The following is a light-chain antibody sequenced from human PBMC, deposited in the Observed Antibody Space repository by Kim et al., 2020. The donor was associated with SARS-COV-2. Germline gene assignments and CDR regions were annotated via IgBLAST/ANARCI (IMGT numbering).Light chain of an antibody. CDR2: YKSDSDK. V-gene: IGLV5-45*02. CDR1: SGINVGTYR. CDR3: MISHNGAWV. Sequence: LTCTLRSGINVGTYRIYWYRQRPGSPPQYLLRYKSDSDKQQGSGVPSRFSGSKDASANAGILLISALQSEDEADYYCMISHNGAWVFGGGTQLTVL. J-gene: IGLJ3*02.